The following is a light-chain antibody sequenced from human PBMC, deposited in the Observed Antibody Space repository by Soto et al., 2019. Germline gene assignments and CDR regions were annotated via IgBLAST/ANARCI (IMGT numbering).Light chain of an antibody. CDR3: QQYGSSRTWT. Sequence: EIVITLSAXTLSXGXXXXXXLSXXASQSINRHLAWYRQKPGQAPRLLIYGASSRATGIPDRFSGSGSGTDFTLTISRLEPEDFAVYYCQQYGSSRTWTFGQGTKVDIK. CDR1: QSINRH. J-gene: IGKJ1*01. CDR2: GAS. V-gene: IGKV3-20*01.